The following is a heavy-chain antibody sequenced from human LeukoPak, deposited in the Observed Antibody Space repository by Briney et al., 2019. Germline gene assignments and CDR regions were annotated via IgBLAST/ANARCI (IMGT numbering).Heavy chain of an antibody. CDR3: ATVYSSHWYWDY. Sequence: VASVKVSCKASGYTFTGYYMHWVRQAPGQGLEWMGWINPNSGGTNYAQKFQGRVTVTRDTSISTLYMELSSLRSDDTALYYCATVYSSHWYWDYWGQGTLITVSS. V-gene: IGHV1-2*02. CDR2: INPNSGGT. D-gene: IGHD6-19*01. CDR1: GYTFTGYY. J-gene: IGHJ4*02.